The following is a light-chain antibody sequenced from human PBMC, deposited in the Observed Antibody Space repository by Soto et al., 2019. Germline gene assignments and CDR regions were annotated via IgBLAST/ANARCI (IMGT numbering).Light chain of an antibody. CDR3: QQYYNWPLT. CDR1: QSLFDSDDGTTY. V-gene: IGKV3-15*01. J-gene: IGKJ4*01. CDR2: GTS. Sequence: DIVMTQTPLSLPFTPGAPASISFRSSQSLFDSDDGTTYLDWYQQKPGQAPRLLIYGTSTRVTGIPARFSGSGSGTEFTLTISSLQSEDFAVYYCQQYYNWPLTFCGVSNVDIK.